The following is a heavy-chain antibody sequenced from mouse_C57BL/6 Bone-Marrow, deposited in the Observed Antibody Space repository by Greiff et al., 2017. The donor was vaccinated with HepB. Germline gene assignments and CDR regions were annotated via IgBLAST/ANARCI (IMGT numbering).Heavy chain of an antibody. J-gene: IGHJ4*01. CDR1: GYTFTSYW. CDR2: IHPSDSDT. D-gene: IGHD2-4*01. V-gene: IGHV1-74*01. CDR3: AMGSSYDDYDPWYDAMDY. Sequence: VQLQQPGAELVKPGASVKVSCKASGYTFTSYWMHWVKQRPGQGLEWIGRIHPSDSDTNYNQKFKGKATLTVDKSSSTAYMQLSSLTSEDSAVYYCAMGSSYDDYDPWYDAMDYWGQGTSVTVSS.